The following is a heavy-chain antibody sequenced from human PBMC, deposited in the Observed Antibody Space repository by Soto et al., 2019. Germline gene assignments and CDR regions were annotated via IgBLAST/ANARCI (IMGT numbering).Heavy chain of an antibody. J-gene: IGHJ4*02. V-gene: IGHV3-30*18. Sequence: GRSLRLSCAASGFNLNDAYMTWVLQAPGRGLEWVAFISYDGSNKCSDCAKGRFTISRDNSKNILYLQMNSLRAEDTAVYYSAKGSYSGRYSDFDYWGQGTLVTVSS. CDR2: ISYDGSNK. D-gene: IGHD1-26*01. CDR1: GFNLNDAY. CDR3: AKGSYSGRYSDFDY.